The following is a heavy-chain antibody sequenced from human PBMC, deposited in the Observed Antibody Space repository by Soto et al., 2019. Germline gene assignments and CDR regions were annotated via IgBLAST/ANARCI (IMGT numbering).Heavy chain of an antibody. V-gene: IGHV4-30-2*03. CDR2: IYHSGST. J-gene: IGHJ5*02. Sequence: SETLSLTCAVSGGSISSGGYSWNWIRQPPGKGLEWIGYIYHSGSTYYNPSLKSRVTISVDTSKNQFSLKLSSVTAAETAVYYCARQSSGWYNWFDPWGQGTLVTVSS. D-gene: IGHD6-19*01. CDR1: GGSISSGGYS. CDR3: ARQSSGWYNWFDP.